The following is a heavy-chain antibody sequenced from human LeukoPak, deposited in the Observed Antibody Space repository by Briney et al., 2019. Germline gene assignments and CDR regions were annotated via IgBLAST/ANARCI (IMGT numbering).Heavy chain of an antibody. D-gene: IGHD3-22*01. CDR3: ARGVQGYYDSSGYYYRAYYYGMDV. Sequence: ASVKASCKASGYTFTGYYMHWVRQAPGQGLEWMGWINPNSGGTNYAQKFQGWVTMTRDTSISTAYMELSRLRSDDTAVYYCARGVQGYYDSSGYYYRAYYYGMDVWGQGTTVTVSS. CDR1: GYTFTGYY. V-gene: IGHV1-2*04. CDR2: INPNSGGT. J-gene: IGHJ6*02.